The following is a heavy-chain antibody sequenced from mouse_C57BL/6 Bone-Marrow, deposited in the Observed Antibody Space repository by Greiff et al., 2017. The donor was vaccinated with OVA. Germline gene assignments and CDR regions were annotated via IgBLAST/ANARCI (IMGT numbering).Heavy chain of an antibody. CDR3: ARPLEVYYAMDY. J-gene: IGHJ4*01. V-gene: IGHV5-6*01. Sequence: EVMLVESGGDLVKPGGSLKLSCAASGFTFSSYGMSWVRQTPDKRLEWVATISSGGSYTYYPDSVKGRFTISRDNAKNTLYLQMSSLKSEDTAMYYCARPLEVYYAMDYWGQGTSVTVSS. CDR1: GFTFSSYG. CDR2: ISSGGSYT.